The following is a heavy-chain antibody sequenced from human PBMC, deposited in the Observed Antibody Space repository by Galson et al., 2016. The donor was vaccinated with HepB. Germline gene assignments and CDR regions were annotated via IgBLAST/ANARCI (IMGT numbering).Heavy chain of an antibody. CDR1: GYSFSTFG. D-gene: IGHD3-10*01. Sequence: SVKVSCKASGYSFSTFGIAWLRQAPGQGLEWMGWISNYNGDTNYAQKFQGRVTVTTDTYTTTAYMELRGLISNDTAVYYCARDPLASYASGTLDPWGQGTLVTVSS. CDR2: ISNYNGDT. J-gene: IGHJ5*02. V-gene: IGHV1-18*01. CDR3: ARDPLASYASGTLDP.